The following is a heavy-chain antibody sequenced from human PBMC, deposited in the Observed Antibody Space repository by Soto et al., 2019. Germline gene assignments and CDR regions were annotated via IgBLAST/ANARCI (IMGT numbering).Heavy chain of an antibody. D-gene: IGHD3-3*02. CDR1: GGSFSGYY. CDR2: INHSGGT. J-gene: IGHJ6*02. Sequence: QVQPEQWGAGLLKPSETLSLTCAVYGGSFSGYYWTWIRQAPGKGLEWIGEINHSGGTNYNSSPKSRVTISVDKSKNQFSLILYSVTAADTAVYYCARDRQYYQFWSGCQNEGPCGMDVWGQGTTVTVSS. CDR3: ARDRQYYQFWSGCQNEGPCGMDV. V-gene: IGHV4-34*02.